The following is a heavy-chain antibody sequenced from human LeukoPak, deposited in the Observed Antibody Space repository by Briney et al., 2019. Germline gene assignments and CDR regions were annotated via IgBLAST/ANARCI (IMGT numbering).Heavy chain of an antibody. Sequence: PGGSLRLSCAASGFTFSSYAMSWVHQAPGKGLEWVSAISGSGSSTFYADSVKGRFAISRDHSKNTLYLQMNSLRAEDTAVYYCAKTSGSGNYYYYYYGMDVWGQGTTVTVSS. D-gene: IGHD3-10*01. J-gene: IGHJ6*02. CDR2: ISGSGSST. CDR1: GFTFSSYA. CDR3: AKTSGSGNYYYYYYGMDV. V-gene: IGHV3-23*01.